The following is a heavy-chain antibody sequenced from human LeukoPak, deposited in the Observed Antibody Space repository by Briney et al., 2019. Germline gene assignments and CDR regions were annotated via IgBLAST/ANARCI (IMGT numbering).Heavy chain of an antibody. CDR2: FSGSGDST. D-gene: IGHD3-22*01. CDR1: GFNFSTYA. Sequence: PGGSLRLSCAASGFNFSTYAMNWVRQAPGKGLEWVSVFSGSGDSTYYADSVKGRFTISRDNAKNSLYLQMNSLRAEDTAVYYCARPESGLLPYYFDYWGQGTLVTVSS. J-gene: IGHJ4*02. V-gene: IGHV3-23*01. CDR3: ARPESGLLPYYFDY.